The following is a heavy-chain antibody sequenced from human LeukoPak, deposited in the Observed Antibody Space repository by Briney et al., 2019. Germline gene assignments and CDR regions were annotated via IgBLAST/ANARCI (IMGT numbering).Heavy chain of an antibody. J-gene: IGHJ3*02. CDR2: INHSGST. CDR3: AGNGAWLRAFDI. CDR1: GGSFSGYY. V-gene: IGHV4-34*01. Sequence: SETLSLTCAVYGGSFSGYYWSWIRQPPGKGLEWTGEINHSGSTNYNPSLKSRVTISVDTSKNQFSLKLSSVTAADTAVYYCAGNGAWLRAFDIWGQGTMVTVSS. D-gene: IGHD5-12*01.